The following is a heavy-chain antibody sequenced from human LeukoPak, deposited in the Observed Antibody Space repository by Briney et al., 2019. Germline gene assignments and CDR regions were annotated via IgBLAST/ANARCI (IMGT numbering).Heavy chain of an antibody. CDR1: GGSVSGYY. Sequence: SETLSLTCAVSGGSVSGYYWTWMWQPPGKGLEWIGDIYYSGSTNYNPSLESRVTISIDTSKNHFYLKLRSVTAADTAVYFCVRANYFDYWGQGTLVTVSS. V-gene: IGHV4-59*02. CDR3: VRANYFDY. CDR2: IYYSGST. J-gene: IGHJ4*02.